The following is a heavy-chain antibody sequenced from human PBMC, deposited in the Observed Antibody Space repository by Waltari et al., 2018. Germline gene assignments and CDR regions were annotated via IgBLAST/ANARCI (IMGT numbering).Heavy chain of an antibody. D-gene: IGHD5-12*01. Sequence: QVQLQESGPGLVKPSETLSLTCAVSGYSISSGYYWGWIRQPPGKGLEWIGSIYHSGSSYYNPSLRSRVTISVDTSKNQFSLKLSSVTAADTAVYYCARPIVATIFGGFDYWGQGTLVTVSS. CDR1: GYSISSGYY. CDR2: IYHSGSS. J-gene: IGHJ4*02. V-gene: IGHV4-38-2*01. CDR3: ARPIVATIFGGFDY.